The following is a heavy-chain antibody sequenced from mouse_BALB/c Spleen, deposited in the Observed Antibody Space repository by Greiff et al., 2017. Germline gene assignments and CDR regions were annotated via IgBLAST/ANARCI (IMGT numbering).Heavy chain of an antibody. CDR3: AGAYYGNYGAMDY. Sequence: VQVVESGGGLVQPGGSLKLSCAASGFTFSSYTMSWVRQTPEKRLEWVAYISNGGGSTYYPDTVKGRFTISRDNAKNTLYLQMSSLKSEDTAMYYCAGAYYGNYGAMDYWGQGTSVTVSS. CDR1: GFTFSSYT. D-gene: IGHD2-10*01. V-gene: IGHV5-12-2*01. CDR2: ISNGGGST. J-gene: IGHJ4*01.